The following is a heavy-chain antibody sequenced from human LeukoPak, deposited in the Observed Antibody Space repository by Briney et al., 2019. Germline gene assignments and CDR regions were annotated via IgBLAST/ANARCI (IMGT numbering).Heavy chain of an antibody. D-gene: IGHD5-12*01. CDR2: ISYDGNKT. J-gene: IGHJ6*03. CDR1: GFIINHYA. V-gene: IGHV3-30*07. CDR3: ARGPWGGQGGYVDYYYDKDV. Sequence: GVSLGLSYVASGFIINHYALHWVRQARGKGPEAGAIISYDGNKTVSAVLVKSPITLYRGNPRNPMYLQMSNLRPQGTAVYYCARGPWGGQGGYVDYYYDKDVWGKGPTVTVSS.